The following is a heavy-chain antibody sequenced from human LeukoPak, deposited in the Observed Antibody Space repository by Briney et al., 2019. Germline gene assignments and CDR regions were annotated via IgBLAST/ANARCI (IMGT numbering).Heavy chain of an antibody. V-gene: IGHV4-59*01. J-gene: IGHJ4*02. CDR1: GGSIINYY. D-gene: IGHD3-10*01. CDR2: IYYSGST. Sequence: SETLSLTCTVSGGSIINYYWSWIRQPPGKGLEWIGYIYYSGSTNYNPSLKSRVSISVDTSKNQFSLKLSSVTAADTAVYYCARAPPLYGSGSYPYFGSWGQGTLVTVSS. CDR3: ARAPPLYGSGSYPYFGS.